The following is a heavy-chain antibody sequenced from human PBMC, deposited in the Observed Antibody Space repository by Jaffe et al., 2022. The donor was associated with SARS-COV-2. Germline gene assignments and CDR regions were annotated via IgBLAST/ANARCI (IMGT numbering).Heavy chain of an antibody. D-gene: IGHD3-10*01. V-gene: IGHV3-64*01. CDR1: GLTFSSYA. Sequence: EVQLVESGGGLVQPGGSLRLSCVASGLTFSSYAFHWVRQAPGKGLEYVSAITGNGDSTFYANSVKGRFTISRDNSKNTLYLQMGSLRAEDMAVYFCASCTRGSCEFWGQGTLVTVSS. CDR2: ITGNGDST. J-gene: IGHJ4*02. CDR3: ASCTRGSCEF.